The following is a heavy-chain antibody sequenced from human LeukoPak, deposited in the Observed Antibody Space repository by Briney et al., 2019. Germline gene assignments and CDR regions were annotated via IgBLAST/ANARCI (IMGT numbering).Heavy chain of an antibody. V-gene: IGHV3-23*01. Sequence: GGSLRISCAASGFTFSTYAMSWVRQAPGKGLEWVSAISGSGGNTYYADSVKGRFTISRDSSKNTLYLQMNSLRAEDTAVYYCARVRVVAATSRWFDPWGQGTLVTVSS. CDR2: ISGSGGNT. J-gene: IGHJ5*02. CDR3: ARVRVVAATSRWFDP. CDR1: GFTFSTYA. D-gene: IGHD2-15*01.